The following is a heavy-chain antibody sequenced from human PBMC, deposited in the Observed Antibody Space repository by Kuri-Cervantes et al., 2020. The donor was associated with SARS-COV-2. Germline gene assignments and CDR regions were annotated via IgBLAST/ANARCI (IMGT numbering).Heavy chain of an antibody. CDR2: IIPIFGIA. J-gene: IGHJ3*02. D-gene: IGHD6-13*01. CDR1: GGTFSSYA. Sequence: SVKVSCKASGGTFSSYAISWVRQAPGQGLEWMGRIIPIFGIANYAQKFQGRVTITADKSTSTAYMELSRLRSDDTAVYYCARDADSSSWYPGAFDIWGQGTMVTVSS. CDR3: ARDADSSSWYPGAFDI. V-gene: IGHV1-69*04.